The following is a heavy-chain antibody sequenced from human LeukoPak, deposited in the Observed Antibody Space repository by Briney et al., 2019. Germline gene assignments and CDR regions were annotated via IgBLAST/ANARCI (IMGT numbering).Heavy chain of an antibody. Sequence: GASVKVSCKASGGTFSSYTISWVRQAPGQGLEWMGRIIPILGIANYAQKFQGRVTITADKSTSTAYMELSSLRSEDTVVYYCARGSFPDVGALLFDYWGQGTLVTVSS. D-gene: IGHD1-26*01. J-gene: IGHJ4*02. CDR3: ARGSFPDVGALLFDY. V-gene: IGHV1-69*02. CDR2: IIPILGIA. CDR1: GGTFSSYT.